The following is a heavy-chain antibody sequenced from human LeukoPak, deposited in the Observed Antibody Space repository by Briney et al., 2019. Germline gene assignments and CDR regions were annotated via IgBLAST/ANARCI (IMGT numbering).Heavy chain of an antibody. CDR2: INYSGST. CDR1: GASISSRSYY. V-gene: IGHV4-39*02. J-gene: IGHJ5*02. Sequence: MASETLSLTCTVSGASISSRSYYWGWIRQPPGKGLEWIGSINYSGSTSYNPSLKSRVTISADTSKNHFSLKLSFVTAADTAVYYCANLKAAAGTNWFDPWGQGTLVTVSS. CDR3: ANLKAAAGTNWFDP. D-gene: IGHD6-13*01.